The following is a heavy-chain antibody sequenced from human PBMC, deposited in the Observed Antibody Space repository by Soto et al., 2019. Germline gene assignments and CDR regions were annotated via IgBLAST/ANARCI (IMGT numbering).Heavy chain of an antibody. CDR2: ISWNSGSI. V-gene: IGHV3-9*01. Sequence: EVQLVESGGGLVQPGRSLRLSCAASGFTFDDYAMHWVRQAPGKGLEWVSGISWNSGSIGYADSVKGRFTISRDNAKNSLYLQMNSLRAEHTALYYCAKDMSYEGLVPAAIDENYYYYGMDVWGQGTTVTFSS. CDR1: GFTFDDYA. CDR3: AKDMSYEGLVPAAIDENYYYYGMDV. D-gene: IGHD2-2*01. J-gene: IGHJ6*02.